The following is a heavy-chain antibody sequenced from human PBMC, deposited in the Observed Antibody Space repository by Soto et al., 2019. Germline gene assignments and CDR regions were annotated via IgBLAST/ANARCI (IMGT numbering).Heavy chain of an antibody. CDR2: INPNSGGA. J-gene: IGHJ6*02. Sequence: ASVKVSCKASGYTFTGYYMRWVRQAPGQGLEWMGWINPNSGGANYAQKFQGRVTMTRDTSISTAYMELSRLRSDDTAVYYCARGSWYYYGMDVWGQGTTVTVSS. CDR3: ARGSWYYYGMDV. D-gene: IGHD2-15*01. V-gene: IGHV1-2*02. CDR1: GYTFTGYY.